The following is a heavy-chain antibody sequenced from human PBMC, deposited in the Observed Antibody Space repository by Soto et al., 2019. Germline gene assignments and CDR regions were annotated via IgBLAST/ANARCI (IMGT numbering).Heavy chain of an antibody. CDR3: ARFARGAYYMDV. V-gene: IGHV3-7*01. CDR2: INQDGSLK. D-gene: IGHD3-10*01. Sequence: GGSLRLSCAASGFSFSTYWLSWVRQAPGKGLQWLANINQDGSLKYYLDSVKGRFTISRDNAENSQHLQMNSLTTEDTAVYFCARFARGAYYMDVWGKGTTVTV. CDR1: GFSFSTYW. J-gene: IGHJ6*03.